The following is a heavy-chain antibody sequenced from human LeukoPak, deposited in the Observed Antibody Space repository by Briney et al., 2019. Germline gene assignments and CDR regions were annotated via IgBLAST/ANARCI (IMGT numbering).Heavy chain of an antibody. V-gene: IGHV3-30*18. CDR1: GFTFSSYG. D-gene: IGHD5-18*01. Sequence: GSLRLSCAASGFTFSSYGMHWVRQAPGKGLEWVAVISYDGSNKYYADSVKGRFTISRDNSKNTLYLQMNSQRAEDTAVYYCAKARGYSYGQYYFDYWGQGTLVTVSS. CDR3: AKARGYSYGQYYFDY. J-gene: IGHJ4*02. CDR2: ISYDGSNK.